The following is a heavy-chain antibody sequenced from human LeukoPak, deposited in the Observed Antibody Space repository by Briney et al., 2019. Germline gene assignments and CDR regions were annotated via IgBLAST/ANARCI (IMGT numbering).Heavy chain of an antibody. CDR1: GFTYSRYA. CDR3: AKRSLSGTWYFDL. D-gene: IGHD3-3*01. V-gene: IGHV3-23*01. J-gene: IGHJ2*01. Sequence: RAGGSLRLSCAASGFTYSRYAMSWVRQAPGKGLEWVSSISDNGAGTFYADSVKGRFTISRDNSDKTLYLQMNSLRAEDTAVYYCAKRSLSGTWYFDLWGRGTLVIVSS. CDR2: ISDNGAGT.